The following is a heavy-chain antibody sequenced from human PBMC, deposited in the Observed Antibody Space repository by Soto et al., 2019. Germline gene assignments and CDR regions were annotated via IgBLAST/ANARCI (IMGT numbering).Heavy chain of an antibody. D-gene: IGHD6-19*01. V-gene: IGHV3-23*01. Sequence: PGVSLRLSCAASGFTFSYFAMGWVRQAPGKGLEWVSVLNDRGDTTYYTDSVKDRFTISRDNSKNTLYLQMNSLRAEDTAVYYFAKDASRTNGWYHFDYWDQGALVTVSS. CDR3: AKDASRTNGWYHFDY. CDR1: GFTFSYFA. J-gene: IGHJ4*02. CDR2: LNDRGDTT.